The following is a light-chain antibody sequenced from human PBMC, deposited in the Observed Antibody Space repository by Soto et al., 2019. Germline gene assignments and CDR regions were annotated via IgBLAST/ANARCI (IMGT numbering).Light chain of an antibody. J-gene: IGLJ1*01. Sequence: VLTQPASVSGSPGQSITISCTGTSSNVGGYNYVSWYQQHPGKAPKLMIYDVSNRPSGVSNRFSGSKSGNTASLTISGLQAEDEADYYCSSYTSSSTFYVFGTGTKVTVL. CDR1: SSNVGGYNY. V-gene: IGLV2-14*01. CDR2: DVS. CDR3: SSYTSSSTFYV.